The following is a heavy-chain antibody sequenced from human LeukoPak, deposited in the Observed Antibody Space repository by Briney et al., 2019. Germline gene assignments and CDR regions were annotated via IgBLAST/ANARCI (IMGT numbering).Heavy chain of an antibody. D-gene: IGHD3-22*01. J-gene: IGHJ4*02. CDR3: ARSLYYDTSGPFDF. V-gene: IGHV4-4*07. CDR2: IHTSGST. CDR1: GASISPYY. Sequence: PSETLSLTCTVSGASISPYYWTWIRQPAGKGLEWLGHIHTSGSTNYNPFLKSRVTMSLDTSNNQFSLKLNSVTAADTAVYYCARSLYYDTSGPFDFWGQGALVSVSS.